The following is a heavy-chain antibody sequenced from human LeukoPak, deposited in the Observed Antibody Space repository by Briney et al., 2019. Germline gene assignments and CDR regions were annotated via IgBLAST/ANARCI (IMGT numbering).Heavy chain of an antibody. CDR3: ARGGTFVSDY. CDR2: IKADGSEK. Sequence: GGSLRLSCAASGFTFSRFWMSWVRQAPGKGLEWVANIKADGSEKYYVDSMKGRFTVSRDNAKNSLYLQMDSLRAKDTAVYYCARGGTFVSDYWGQGTLVTVSS. J-gene: IGHJ4*02. CDR1: GFTFSRFW. V-gene: IGHV3-7*01. D-gene: IGHD1-1*01.